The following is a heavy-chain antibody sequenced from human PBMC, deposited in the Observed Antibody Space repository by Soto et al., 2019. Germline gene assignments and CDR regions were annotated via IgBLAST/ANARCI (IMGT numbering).Heavy chain of an antibody. D-gene: IGHD2-2*01. Sequence: QVQLQESGPGLVKPSQTLSLTCTVSGGSISSGDYYWSWIRQPPGKGLEWIGYIYYSGSTYYNPSLKSRVTMSVDTSKNQFSLKLSPVTAADTAVYYCARSIVLVPAAMRGDAFDIWGQGTMVTVSS. CDR1: GGSISSGDYY. V-gene: IGHV4-30-4*01. J-gene: IGHJ3*02. CDR3: ARSIVLVPAAMRGDAFDI. CDR2: IYYSGST.